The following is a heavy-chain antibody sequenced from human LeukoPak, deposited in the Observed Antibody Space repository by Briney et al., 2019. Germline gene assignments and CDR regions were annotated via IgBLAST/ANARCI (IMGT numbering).Heavy chain of an antibody. CDR1: GFTFSSYS. Sequence: GGSLRLSCAASGFTFSSYSMNWVRQAPGKGLEWVSAISGSGGSTYYADSVKGRFTISRDNSKNTLYLQMNSLRAEDTAVYYCAKMVRGVIGGWFDPWGQGTLVTVSS. D-gene: IGHD3-10*01. V-gene: IGHV3-23*01. CDR3: AKMVRGVIGGWFDP. CDR2: ISGSGGST. J-gene: IGHJ5*02.